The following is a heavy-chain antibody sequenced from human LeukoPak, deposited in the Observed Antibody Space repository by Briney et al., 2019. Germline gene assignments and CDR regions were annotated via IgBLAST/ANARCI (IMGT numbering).Heavy chain of an antibody. CDR3: ARDPDDDVLAAFDI. Sequence: SETLSLTCTVSDDSTDDSISRFYWNWIRKPPGKGLEWIGDIYKSGGARYNPSLKSRVTLSIDTSKNQLSLKLTSVTAADTAVYYCARDPDDDVLAAFDIWGQGTAVTVSS. V-gene: IGHV4-61*01. CDR1: DDSTDDSISRFY. CDR2: IYKSGGA. D-gene: IGHD3-9*01. J-gene: IGHJ3*02.